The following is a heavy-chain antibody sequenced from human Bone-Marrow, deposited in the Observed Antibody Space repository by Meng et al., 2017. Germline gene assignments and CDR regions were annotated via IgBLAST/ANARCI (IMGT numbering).Heavy chain of an antibody. D-gene: IGHD5-12*01. V-gene: IGHV4-34*01. Sequence: VQYKQGGAGLVKPSETLSLTCAVYGGSFSGYYWSWIRQPPGKGLEWIGEINHSGSTNYNPSLKSQVTISVDTSKNQFSLKLSSVTAADTAVYYCARGFELTYDRGNDYWGQGTLVTVSS. CDR1: GGSFSGYY. CDR2: INHSGST. CDR3: ARGFELTYDRGNDY. J-gene: IGHJ4*02.